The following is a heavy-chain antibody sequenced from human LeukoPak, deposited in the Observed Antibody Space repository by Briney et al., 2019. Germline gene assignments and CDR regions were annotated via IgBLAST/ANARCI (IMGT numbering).Heavy chain of an antibody. CDR2: IYDSGTT. CDR1: GGSMQSHY. Sequence: SETLSLTCTVSGGSMQSHYWTWLRQPPGKGLEWIGYIYDSGTTTYNPSLKSRVAISINTSKNQFSLRLASVSAADTAVYYCAREKLYYG. CDR3: AREKLYYG. V-gene: IGHV4-59*11. J-gene: IGHJ6*01.